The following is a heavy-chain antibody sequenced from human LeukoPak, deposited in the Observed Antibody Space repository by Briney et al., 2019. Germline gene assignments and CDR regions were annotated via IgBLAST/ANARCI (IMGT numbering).Heavy chain of an antibody. V-gene: IGHV4-31*03. D-gene: IGHD3-10*01. CDR2: IYYSGST. CDR1: GGSISSGGYS. J-gene: IGHJ5*02. CDR3: ARDVREYYGSGSYYNWFDP. Sequence: SETLSLTCTVSGGSISSGGYSWSWIRQHPGKGLEWIGYIYYSGSTYYNPSLKSRVTISVDTSKNQFSLKLSSVTAADTAVYYCARDVREYYGSGSYYNWFDPWGQGTLVTVSS.